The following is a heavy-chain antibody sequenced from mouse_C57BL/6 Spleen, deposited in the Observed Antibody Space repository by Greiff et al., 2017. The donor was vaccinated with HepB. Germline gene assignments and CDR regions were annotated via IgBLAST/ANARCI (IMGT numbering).Heavy chain of an antibody. Sequence: EVKLVESGPGLVKPSQSLSLTCSVTGYSITSGYYWNWIRQFPGNKLEWMGYISYDGSNNYNPSLKNRISITRDTSKNQFFLKLNSVTTEDTATYYCAREGYRNYAMDYWGQGTSVTVSS. CDR1: GYSITSGYY. V-gene: IGHV3-6*01. CDR2: ISYDGSN. J-gene: IGHJ4*01. D-gene: IGHD2-14*01. CDR3: AREGYRNYAMDY.